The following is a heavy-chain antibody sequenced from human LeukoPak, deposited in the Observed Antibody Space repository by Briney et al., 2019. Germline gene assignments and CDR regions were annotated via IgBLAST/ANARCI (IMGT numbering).Heavy chain of an antibody. Sequence: GGSLRLSCAASGFTFSNYAMSWVRQAPGKGLEWVSVIGNSGGSTYYADSVKGRFSISRDNSKNTLYLQMNSLRAEDTAVYYCAEVNPDSSGFYSPFDYWGQGTLVTVSS. CDR1: GFTFSNYA. J-gene: IGHJ4*02. D-gene: IGHD3-22*01. CDR2: IGNSGGST. V-gene: IGHV3-23*01. CDR3: AEVNPDSSGFYSPFDY.